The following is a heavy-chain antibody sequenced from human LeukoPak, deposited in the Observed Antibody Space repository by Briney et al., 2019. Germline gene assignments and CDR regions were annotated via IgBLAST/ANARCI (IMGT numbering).Heavy chain of an antibody. V-gene: IGHV4-59*01. J-gene: IGHJ4*02. Sequence: SETLSLTCTVSGGSISSYYWSWIRQPPGKGLEWIGYIYYSGSTNYNPSLKSRVTISVDTSKNQFSLKLSSVTAADTAVYYCARGATIPNRFDYWGQGALVTVSS. CDR2: IYYSGST. D-gene: IGHD5-12*01. CDR3: ARGATIPNRFDY. CDR1: GGSISSYY.